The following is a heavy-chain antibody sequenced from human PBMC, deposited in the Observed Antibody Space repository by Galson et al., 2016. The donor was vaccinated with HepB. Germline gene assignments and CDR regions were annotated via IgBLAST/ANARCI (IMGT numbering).Heavy chain of an antibody. CDR1: GFRFSDYP. D-gene: IGHD6-25*01. Sequence: SLRLSCAASGFRFSDYPMHWIRQAPGQAPGEGLEWVAVTSEDESQKYVADSVKGRFTISRDNSRSILYLQMNRLRREDTAIYYCSRSLSSAGHTFDSWGHGTLVPGSS. J-gene: IGHJ4*01. CDR3: SRSLSSAGHTFDS. V-gene: IGHV3-30*04. CDR2: TSEDESQK.